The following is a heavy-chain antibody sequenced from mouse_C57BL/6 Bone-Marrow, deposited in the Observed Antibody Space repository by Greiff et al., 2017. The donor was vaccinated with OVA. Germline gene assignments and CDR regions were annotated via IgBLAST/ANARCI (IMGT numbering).Heavy chain of an antibody. CDR2: GQGLEWIG. CDR3: SEDSAVYYCAYTNYGSSYGYFDY. J-gene: IGHJ2*01. CDR1: YTFSRRVH. V-gene: IGHV1-87*01. Sequence: QVQLQQSGPELARPWASVKISCPAFYTFSRRVHFAIRDTNYWMQRVKQRPGQGLEWIGAIYPGNGDTSYKQKFKGKATLTADESSSTAYLQLSLLTSEDSAVYYCAYTNYGSSYGYFDYWGQGTTLTVSS. D-gene: IGHD1-1*01.